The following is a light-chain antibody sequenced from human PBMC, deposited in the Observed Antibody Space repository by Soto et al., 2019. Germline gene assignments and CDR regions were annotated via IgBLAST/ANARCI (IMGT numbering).Light chain of an antibody. V-gene: IGLV1-47*01. J-gene: IGLJ1*01. CDR3: AAWDDSLSGPV. Sequence: QSVLTQPPSASGTPGQRVNISCSGSSSNIGSNYVYWYRQFPGTAPKLLIQRNNQRPSGVPARFSGSKSGTSASLAISGLRSEDEADYYCAAWDDSLSGPVFGTGTKLTVL. CDR1: SSNIGSNY. CDR2: RNN.